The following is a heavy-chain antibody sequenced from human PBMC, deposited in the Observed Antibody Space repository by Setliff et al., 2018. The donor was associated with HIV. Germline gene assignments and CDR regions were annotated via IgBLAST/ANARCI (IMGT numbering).Heavy chain of an antibody. D-gene: IGHD1-1*01. Sequence: PGGSLRLSCAASGFTFSNYAMSWVRQAPGKGLEWVSGISGSAGTTYYADSVKGRFTISRDNAKNSLYLQMNSLRAEDTAVYYCARETRPGLTRSGFDYWGQGTLVTVSS. CDR1: GFTFSNYA. CDR2: ISGSAGTT. J-gene: IGHJ4*02. CDR3: ARETRPGLTRSGFDY. V-gene: IGHV3-23*01.